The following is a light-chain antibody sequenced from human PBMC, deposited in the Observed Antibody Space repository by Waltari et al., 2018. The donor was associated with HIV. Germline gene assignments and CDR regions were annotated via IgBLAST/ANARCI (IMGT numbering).Light chain of an antibody. V-gene: IGKV3-20*01. J-gene: IGKJ5*01. Sequence: EIVLTQSPGTLSLSPGERATLSCRASESVTTSHLAGYQRKPGQAPRLLIYRVSNRATGIPDRFRGSGSGADFTITISRLVPEDFAVYYCQQYGLSPITFGQGTRLEIK. CDR1: ESVTTSH. CDR3: QQYGLSPIT. CDR2: RVS.